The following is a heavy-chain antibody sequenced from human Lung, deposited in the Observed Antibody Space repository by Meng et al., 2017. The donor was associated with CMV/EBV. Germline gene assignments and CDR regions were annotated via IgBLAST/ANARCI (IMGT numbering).Heavy chain of an antibody. D-gene: IGHD5-18*01. CDR1: GYTFTSYY. Sequence: ASVKVSXXASGYTFTSYYMHWVRQAPGQGLEWMGIINPSGGSTSYAQKFQGRVTMTRDTSTSTVYMELSSLRSEDTAVYYCARDRERGYSYGIIDYWGQGTXVTVAS. CDR3: ARDRERGYSYGIIDY. J-gene: IGHJ4*02. V-gene: IGHV1-46*01. CDR2: INPSGGST.